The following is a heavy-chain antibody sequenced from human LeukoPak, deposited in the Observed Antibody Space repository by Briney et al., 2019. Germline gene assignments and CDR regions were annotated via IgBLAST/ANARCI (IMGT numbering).Heavy chain of an antibody. CDR3: AKPRLEYQLLYYYYMDV. D-gene: IGHD2-2*01. CDR2: IRYDGSNK. Sequence: GGSLRLSCAASGFTFSTYAMSWVRQARGKGLEWVAFIRYDGSNKYYADSVKGRFTISRDNSKNTLYLQMNSLRAEDTAVYYCAKPRLEYQLLYYYYMDVWGKGPRSPSP. J-gene: IGHJ6*03. CDR1: GFTFSTYA. V-gene: IGHV3-30*02.